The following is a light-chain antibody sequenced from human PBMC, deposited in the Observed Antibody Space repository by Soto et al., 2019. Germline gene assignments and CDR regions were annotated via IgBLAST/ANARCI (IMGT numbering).Light chain of an antibody. CDR2: GAS. CDR1: QRVGSDY. J-gene: IGKJ1*01. V-gene: IGKV3-20*01. CDR3: QQDGNSPRT. Sequence: ETVLTQSPGTLSLSPGDRVILSCRASQRVGSDYLAWYQQKPGQAPRLLIWGASSRATGIPDRFSGSGSGTECTLAISRLEPEDFAVYYCQQDGNSPRTFGQGTKVEIK.